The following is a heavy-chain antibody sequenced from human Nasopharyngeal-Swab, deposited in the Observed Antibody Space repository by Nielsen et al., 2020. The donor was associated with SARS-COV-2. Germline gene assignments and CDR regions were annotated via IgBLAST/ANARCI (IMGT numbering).Heavy chain of an antibody. J-gene: IGHJ3*02. Sequence: GEPLKISCAASGFTFSSYWMSWVRQAPGKGLERVANIKQDGSEKYYVDSVKGRFTISRDNAKNSLYLQMNSLRAEDTAVYYCARDRDYAGAFDIWGQGTMVTVSS. CDR3: ARDRDYAGAFDI. V-gene: IGHV3-7*01. CDR1: GFTFSSYW. CDR2: IKQDGSEK. D-gene: IGHD2-2*01.